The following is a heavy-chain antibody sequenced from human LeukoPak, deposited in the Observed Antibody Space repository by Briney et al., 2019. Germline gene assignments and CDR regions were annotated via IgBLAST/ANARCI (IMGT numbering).Heavy chain of an antibody. Sequence: SVKVSCKASGCTFSSYAISWVRQAPGQGLEWMGGIIPIFGTANYAQKFQGRVTITADKSTSTAYMELSSLRSEDTAVYYCARAYSSGSRWFDPWGQGTLVTVSS. V-gene: IGHV1-69*06. CDR3: ARAYSSGSRWFDP. CDR1: GCTFSSYA. CDR2: IIPIFGTA. D-gene: IGHD6-19*01. J-gene: IGHJ5*02.